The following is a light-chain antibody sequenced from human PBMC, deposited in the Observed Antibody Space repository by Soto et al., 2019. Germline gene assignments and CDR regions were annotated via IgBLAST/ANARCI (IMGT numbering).Light chain of an antibody. V-gene: IGKV1-13*02. CDR3: QLQDT. J-gene: IGKJ2*01. Sequence: AIQVTQSPSSLSASVGDRVTITCRASQGISSALAWYPQRPGRVPKLLIYEASSLESGVPSRFNGSASGTDFTLTISSLQPEDFATYYCQLQDTFGQGTKLEIK. CDR2: EAS. CDR1: QGISSA.